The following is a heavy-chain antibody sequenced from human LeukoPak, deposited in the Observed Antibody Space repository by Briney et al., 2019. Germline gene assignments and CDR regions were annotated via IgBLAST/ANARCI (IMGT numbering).Heavy chain of an antibody. J-gene: IGHJ6*03. V-gene: IGHV1-2*02. D-gene: IGHD5-12*01. CDR3: ARAQYSGYDFLNYYYYMDV. CDR2: INPNSGGT. CDR1: GYTFTGYY. Sequence: GASVKVSYKASGYTFTGYYMHWVRQAPGQGLEWMGWINPNSGGTNYAQKFQGRVTMTTDTSTSTAYMELRSLRSDDTAVYYRARAQYSGYDFLNYYYYMDVWGKGTTVTISS.